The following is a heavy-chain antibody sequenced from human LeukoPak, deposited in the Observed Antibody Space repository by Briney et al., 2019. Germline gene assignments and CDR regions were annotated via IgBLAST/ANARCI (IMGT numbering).Heavy chain of an antibody. CDR2: FYYSGNT. V-gene: IGHV4-59*08. CDR3: ARHRSSRDGYNIDY. CDR1: GGSISSYY. Sequence: SETLSLTCTVSGGSISSYYWSWTRQPPGKGLEWIGYFYYSGNTNYNPSLKSRVTISIDPPKNQFSLKLTSVTAADTAVYYCARHRSSRDGYNIDYWGQGTLVTVSS. D-gene: IGHD5-24*01. J-gene: IGHJ4*02.